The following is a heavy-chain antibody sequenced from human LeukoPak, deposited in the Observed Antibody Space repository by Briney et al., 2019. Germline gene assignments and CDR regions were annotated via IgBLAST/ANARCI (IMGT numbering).Heavy chain of an antibody. D-gene: IGHD3-10*01. CDR1: GGTFSSYA. V-gene: IGHV1-69*04. CDR3: ARGGLRGRYFDL. CDR2: IIPILGIA. Sequence: ASVKVSCKASGGTFSSYAISWVRQAPGQGLEWMGRIIPILGIANYAQKFQGRVTITADKSTSTAYMELSSLRSEDTAVYYCARGGLRGRYFDLWGRGTLVTVSS. J-gene: IGHJ2*01.